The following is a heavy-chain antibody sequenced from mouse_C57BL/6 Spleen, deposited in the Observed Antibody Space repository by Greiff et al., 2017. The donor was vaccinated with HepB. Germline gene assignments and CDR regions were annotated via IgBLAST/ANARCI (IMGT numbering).Heavy chain of an antibody. CDR1: GYTFTDYE. CDR2: IDPETGGT. D-gene: IGHD3-2*02. J-gene: IGHJ3*01. CDR3: TRVSSGYVAWFAY. V-gene: IGHV1-15*01. Sequence: QVQLKQSGAELVRPGASVTLSCKASGYTFTDYEMHWVKQTPVHGLEWIGAIDPETGGTAYNQKFKGKAILTADKSSSTAYMELRSLTSEDSAVYYCTRVSSGYVAWFAYWGQGTLVTVSA.